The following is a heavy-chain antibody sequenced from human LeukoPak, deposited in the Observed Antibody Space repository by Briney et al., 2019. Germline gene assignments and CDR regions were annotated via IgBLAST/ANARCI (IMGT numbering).Heavy chain of an antibody. V-gene: IGHV3-7*01. CDR3: AREASLSTVARNYYYMDV. CDR2: IKQDGSEK. D-gene: IGHD2/OR15-2a*01. CDR1: GFTFSSYW. J-gene: IGHJ6*03. Sequence: PGGSLRLSCAASGFTFSSYWMSWVRQAPGKGLEWVANIKQDGSEKYYVDSVKGRFTISRDSAKNSLYLQMNSLRAEDTAVYYCAREASLSTVARNYYYMDVWGKGTTVTVSS.